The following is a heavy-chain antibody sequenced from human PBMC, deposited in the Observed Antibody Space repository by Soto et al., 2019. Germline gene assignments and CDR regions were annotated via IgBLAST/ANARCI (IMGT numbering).Heavy chain of an antibody. CDR3: ARAACSGGSCYGKIYYYYYGMDV. D-gene: IGHD2-15*01. V-gene: IGHV1-18*04. Sequence: QVQLVQSGAEVKKPGASVKVSCKASGYTFTSYGISWVRQAPGQGLEWMGWISAYNGNTNYAQKLQGRVTMTTDTSTSTADRELGSLRSDDTAVYYCARAACSGGSCYGKIYYYYYGMDVWGQGTTVTVSS. CDR1: GYTFTSYG. J-gene: IGHJ6*02. CDR2: ISAYNGNT.